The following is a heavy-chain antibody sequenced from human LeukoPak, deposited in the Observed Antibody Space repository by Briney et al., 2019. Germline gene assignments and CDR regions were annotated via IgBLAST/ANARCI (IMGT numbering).Heavy chain of an antibody. D-gene: IGHD2-2*01. V-gene: IGHV1-69*06. CDR3: ARGGYCSSTSCYPYFDY. CDR1: GGTFSSYA. CDR2: IIPIFGTA. J-gene: IGHJ4*02. Sequence: SVKVSCKASGGTFSSYAISWVRQAPGQGLEWMGGIIPIFGTANYAQKLQGRVTITADKSTSTAYMELGSLRSEDTAVYYCARGGYCSSTSCYPYFDYWGQGTLVTVSS.